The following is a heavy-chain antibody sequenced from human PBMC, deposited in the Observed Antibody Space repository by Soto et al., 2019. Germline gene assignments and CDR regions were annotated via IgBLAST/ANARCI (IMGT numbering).Heavy chain of an antibody. Sequence: QVQLVESGGGVVQPGRSLRLSCAASGFTFSSYGMHWVRQAPGKGLDWVAVISYDGSNKYYADSVNGGFTISRDNSKNRLYLTMNGLIAEDTDVYYCEKGLLGTGRAYGMDVWGQGTTVTVSS. CDR2: ISYDGSNK. CDR3: EKGLLGTGRAYGMDV. CDR1: GFTFSSYG. D-gene: IGHD7-27*01. J-gene: IGHJ6*02. V-gene: IGHV3-30*18.